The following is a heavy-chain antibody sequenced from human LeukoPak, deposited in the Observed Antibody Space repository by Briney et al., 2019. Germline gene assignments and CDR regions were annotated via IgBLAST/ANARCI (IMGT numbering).Heavy chain of an antibody. V-gene: IGHV1-46*01. J-gene: IGHJ4*02. CDR1: GYTFTSYY. CDR3: AREARIGSYFDY. D-gene: IGHD5-12*01. Sequence: ASVKVSCKASGYTFTSYYMHWVRQAPGQGLEWMGIINPSGGSTSYAQKFQGRVTMTRDMSTSTVYMELSRLRSDDTAVYYCAREARIGSYFDYWGQGTLVTVSS. CDR2: INPSGGST.